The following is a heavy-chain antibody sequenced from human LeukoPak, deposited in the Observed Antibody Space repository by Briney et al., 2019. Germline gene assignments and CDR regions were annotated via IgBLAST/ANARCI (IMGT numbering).Heavy chain of an antibody. V-gene: IGHV3-7*03. D-gene: IGHD3-22*01. CDR3: AREGSGYYFDY. J-gene: IGHJ4*02. CDR2: IKQDGSEK. Sequence: PGGSLRLSCAASGFTFSSYWMSWVRQAPGKGLEWVANIKQDGSEKYYVDSVKGRFTISRDNAKNSLYLQMNSLRAEDTAVYYFAREGSGYYFDYWGQGPLVTVSS. CDR1: GFTFSSYW.